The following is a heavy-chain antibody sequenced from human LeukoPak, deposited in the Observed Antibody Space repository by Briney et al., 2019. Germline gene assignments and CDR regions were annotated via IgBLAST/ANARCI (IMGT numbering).Heavy chain of an antibody. CDR1: GFIFSNYG. CDR3: AKDLGFGELNRYDY. J-gene: IGHJ4*02. V-gene: IGHV3-23*01. Sequence: PGGSLRLSCAASGFIFSNYGMSWVRQAPGKGLEWVSGITDNGGSTYYADSVKGRFTISRDDSKKTLYLQMNSLRAEDTAVYYCAKDLGFGELNRYDYWGQGTLVTVSS. D-gene: IGHD3-10*01. CDR2: ITDNGGST.